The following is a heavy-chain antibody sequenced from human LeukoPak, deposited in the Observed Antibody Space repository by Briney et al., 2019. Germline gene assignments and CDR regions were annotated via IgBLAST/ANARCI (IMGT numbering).Heavy chain of an antibody. CDR2: IYSGGST. Sequence: GGSLRLSCAASGFTVSSNYMGWVRQAPGKGLGWVSVIYSGGSTYYADSVKGRFTISRDNSKNTLYLQMNSLRAEDTAVYYCARDRADSYGPRCWFDPWGQGTLVTVSS. CDR3: ARDRADSYGPRCWFDP. D-gene: IGHD5-18*01. CDR1: GFTVSSNY. J-gene: IGHJ5*02. V-gene: IGHV3-66*01.